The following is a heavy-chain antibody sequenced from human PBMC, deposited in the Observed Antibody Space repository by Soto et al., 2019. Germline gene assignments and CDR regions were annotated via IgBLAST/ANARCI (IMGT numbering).Heavy chain of an antibody. J-gene: IGHJ4*02. CDR3: ARVYRGYDRDDY. D-gene: IGHD5-12*01. CDR1: GYTFTSYA. CDR2: INAGNGNT. V-gene: IGHV1-3*01. Sequence: QVQLVQSGAEVKKPGASVKVSCKASGYTFTSYAMHWVRQAPGQRLEWMGWINAGNGNTKYSQKFQGRVTITRDTSASTAYMELSSLRSEDTAVYYCARVYRGYDRDDYWGQGTLVTVSS.